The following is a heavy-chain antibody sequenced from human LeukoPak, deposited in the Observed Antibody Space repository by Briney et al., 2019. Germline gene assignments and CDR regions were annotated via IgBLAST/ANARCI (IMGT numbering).Heavy chain of an antibody. CDR1: GYTFTGYY. D-gene: IGHD5-12*01. V-gene: IGHV1-8*03. J-gene: IGHJ4*02. CDR3: ATTIMIIVATIEGTGLFDY. CDR2: MNPNSGNT. Sequence: ASVKVSCKASGYTFTGYYMHWVRQAPGQGLEWMGWMNPNSGNTVYAQMFQGRVTITRNTSISTAYMELSSLRSEDTAVYYCATTIMIIVATIEGTGLFDYWGQGTLVTVSS.